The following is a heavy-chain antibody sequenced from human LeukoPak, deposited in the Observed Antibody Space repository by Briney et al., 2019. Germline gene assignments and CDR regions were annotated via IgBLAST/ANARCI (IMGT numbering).Heavy chain of an antibody. CDR3: ARGPYYHDSSGHGYYFDY. Sequence: SETLSLTCAVYGGSFSGYYWSWIRQPPGKGLEWIGEINHSGSTNYNPSLKSRVTISVDTSKNQFSLKLSSVTAADSAVYYCARGPYYHDSSGHGYYFDYWGQGTLVTVSS. CDR1: GGSFSGYY. D-gene: IGHD3-22*01. J-gene: IGHJ4*02. CDR2: INHSGST. V-gene: IGHV4-34*01.